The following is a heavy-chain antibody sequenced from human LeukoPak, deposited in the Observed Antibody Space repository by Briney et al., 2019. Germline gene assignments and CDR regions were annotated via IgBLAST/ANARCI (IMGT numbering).Heavy chain of an antibody. D-gene: IGHD4-23*01. V-gene: IGHV1-69*01. CDR2: IIPIFGTA. CDR3: ARPVDYYYYGMDV. J-gene: IGHJ6*02. CDR1: GGTFSSYA. Sequence: SVKVSCKASGGTFSSYAISWVRQATGQGLEWMGGIIPIFGTANYAQKFQGRVTITADESTSTAYMELSSLRSEDTAVYYCARPVDYYYYGMDVWGQGTTVTVSS.